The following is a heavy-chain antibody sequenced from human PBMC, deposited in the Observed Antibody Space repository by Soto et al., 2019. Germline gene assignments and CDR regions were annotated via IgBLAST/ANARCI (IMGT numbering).Heavy chain of an antibody. Sequence: ASVKVSCKASTETFNNHGISWVRQAPGQGLEWMGWISTHNGNTNTYNVQRFQGRFTMTSDAASNTAYMDLRSLTPDDTAVYYCARGGQKTVYSSIGPWGQGTLVTVSS. D-gene: IGHD6-6*01. V-gene: IGHV1-18*04. CDR1: TETFNNHG. CDR3: ARGGQKTVYSSIGP. J-gene: IGHJ5*02. CDR2: ISTHNGNTNT.